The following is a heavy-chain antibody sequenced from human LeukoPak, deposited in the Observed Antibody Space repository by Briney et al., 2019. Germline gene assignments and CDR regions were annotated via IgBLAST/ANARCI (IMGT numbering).Heavy chain of an antibody. CDR1: GYTFTGYC. Sequence: ASVKVSCKASGYTFTGYCMHWVRQAPGQGLEWMGWINPNSGGTNYAQKFQGRVTMTRDTSISTAYMELNRLGADDTAVYYCARLRDDNILTVEGYAAFDIWGQGTMVTVSS. J-gene: IGHJ3*02. CDR2: INPNSGGT. V-gene: IGHV1-2*02. CDR3: ARLRDDNILTVEGYAAFDI. D-gene: IGHD3-9*01.